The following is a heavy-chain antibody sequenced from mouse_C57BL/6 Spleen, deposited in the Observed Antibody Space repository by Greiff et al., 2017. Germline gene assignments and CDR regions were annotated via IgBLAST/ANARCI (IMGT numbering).Heavy chain of an antibody. D-gene: IGHD3-2*02. Sequence: QVTLKESGPGILQSSQTLSLTCSFSGFSLSTSGMGVSWIRQPSGKGLEWLAHIYWDDDKRYNPSLKSRLTISKDTSRNQVFLKITSVDTADTATYYCARDSSGLNYAMDYWGQGTSVTVSS. J-gene: IGHJ4*01. CDR3: ARDSSGLNYAMDY. V-gene: IGHV8-12*01. CDR1: GFSLSTSGMG. CDR2: IYWDDDK.